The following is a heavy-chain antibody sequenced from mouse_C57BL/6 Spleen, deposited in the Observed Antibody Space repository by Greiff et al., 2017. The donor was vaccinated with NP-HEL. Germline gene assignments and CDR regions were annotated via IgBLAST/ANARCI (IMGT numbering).Heavy chain of an antibody. CDR2: ISYSGST. CDR1: GYSITSGYD. Sequence: EVKLVESGPGMVKPSQSLSLTCTVTGYSITSGYDWHWIRHFPGNKLEWMGYISYSGSTNYNPSLKSRISITHDTSKNHFFLKLNSVTTEDTATYYCARADYDWFAYWGQGTLVTVSA. V-gene: IGHV3-1*01. CDR3: ARADYDWFAY. J-gene: IGHJ3*01. D-gene: IGHD2-4*01.